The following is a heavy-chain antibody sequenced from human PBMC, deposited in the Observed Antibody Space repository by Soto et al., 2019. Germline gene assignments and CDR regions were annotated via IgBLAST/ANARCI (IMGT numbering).Heavy chain of an antibody. V-gene: IGHV1-8*02. CDR3: ARGLYAFDI. J-gene: IGHJ3*02. CDR1: GGAFSSYA. Sequence: ASVKVSCKASGGAFSSYAISWVRQAPGQGLEWMGWINPISGNTGSAQKFQGRVTMTRNTSISTAYMELSSLRSEDTAVYYCARGLYAFDIWGQGTMVT. CDR2: INPISGNT.